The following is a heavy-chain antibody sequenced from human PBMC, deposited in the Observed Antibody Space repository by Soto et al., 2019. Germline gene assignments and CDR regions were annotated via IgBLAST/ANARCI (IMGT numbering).Heavy chain of an antibody. CDR3: ERDGYTSSHWYFDL. Sequence: QVQLVESGGGVVQPGRSLRLSCVASGFTFSNYAMHWVRQAPGKGLEWVTVISYDGSNIYYGDSVKGRFTISRDNSKNPLYLQMNSLRTEDTAIYYCERDGYTSSHWYFDLWGRGTLVTVSP. CDR2: ISYDGSNI. D-gene: IGHD5-12*01. V-gene: IGHV3-30-3*01. CDR1: GFTFSNYA. J-gene: IGHJ2*01.